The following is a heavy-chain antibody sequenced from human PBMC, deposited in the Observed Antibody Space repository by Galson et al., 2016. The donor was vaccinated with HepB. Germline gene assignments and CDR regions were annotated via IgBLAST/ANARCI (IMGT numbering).Heavy chain of an antibody. D-gene: IGHD5-18*01. J-gene: IGHJ4*02. CDR3: ASQQLWPSFDY. CDR1: GYTFGNYG. Sequence: SVKVSCKASGYTFGNYGISWVRQAPGQGLEWMAWISAYNGNSNTDYAQKFQGRVSMTTDPSTSTAYMELTSLKSDDTAIYYCASQQLWPSFDYWGQGILVTVSS. CDR2: ISAYNGNSNT. V-gene: IGHV1-18*01.